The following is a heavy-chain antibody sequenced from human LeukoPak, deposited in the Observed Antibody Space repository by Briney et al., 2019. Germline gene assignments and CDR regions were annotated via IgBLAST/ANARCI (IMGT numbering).Heavy chain of an antibody. CDR2: IYTSGST. Sequence: NPSETLSLTCTASGGSISSGSYYWSWIRQPAGKGLEWIGRIYTSGSTNYNPSLKSRVIISVDTSKNQFSLELSSVTAADTAVYYCAREDRYCSGGSCYSWGQGTLVTVSS. CDR3: AREDRYCSGGSCYS. V-gene: IGHV4-61*02. J-gene: IGHJ4*02. D-gene: IGHD2-15*01. CDR1: GGSISSGSYY.